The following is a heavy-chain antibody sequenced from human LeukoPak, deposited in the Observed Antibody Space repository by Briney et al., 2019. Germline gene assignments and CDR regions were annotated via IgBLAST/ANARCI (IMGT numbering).Heavy chain of an antibody. CDR2: INHSGST. D-gene: IGHD6-19*01. Sequence: SETLSLTCAVYGGSFSGYYWNWIRQPPEKGLEWIGEINHSGSTNYNPSLKSRVTISVDTSKNQFSLKLSSVTAADTAVYYCASIGRYSSSGFDYWGQGTLVTVSS. CDR1: GGSFSGYY. CDR3: ASIGRYSSSGFDY. J-gene: IGHJ4*02. V-gene: IGHV4-34*01.